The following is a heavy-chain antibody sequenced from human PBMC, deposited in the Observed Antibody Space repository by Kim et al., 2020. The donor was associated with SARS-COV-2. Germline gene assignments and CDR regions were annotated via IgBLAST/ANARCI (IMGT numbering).Heavy chain of an antibody. J-gene: IGHJ6*02. CDR3: ARDRGEAGYYYYYGMDV. CDR1: GGSISSSNW. CDR2: IYHSGST. Sequence: SETLSLTCAVSGGSISSSNWWSWVRQPPGKGLEWIGEIYHSGSTNYNPSLKSRVTISVDKSKNQFSLKLSSVTAADTAVYYCARDRGEAGYYYYYGMDVWSHGTTVTDSS. V-gene: IGHV4-4*02. D-gene: IGHD3-10*01.